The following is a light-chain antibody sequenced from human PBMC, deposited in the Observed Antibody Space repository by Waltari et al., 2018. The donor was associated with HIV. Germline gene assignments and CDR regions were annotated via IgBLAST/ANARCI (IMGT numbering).Light chain of an antibody. CDR2: DTN. CDR1: TGPVTSGHH. J-gene: IGLJ3*02. CDR3: MLSYTGGAFWV. Sequence: QAVVTQEPSLTVSPGGTVTPTCGSRTGPVTSGHHPSWFQQKAGQDPKTLIFDTNDKHSWTPARFAGSLLGGKAALTLSGAEPEDEADYYCMLSYTGGAFWVFGGGTKLTVL. V-gene: IGLV7-46*01.